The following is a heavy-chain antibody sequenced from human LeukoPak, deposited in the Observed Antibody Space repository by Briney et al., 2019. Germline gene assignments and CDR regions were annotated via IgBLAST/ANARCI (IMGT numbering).Heavy chain of an antibody. CDR2: IHQSGST. CDR3: ARDWASLSYFDS. D-gene: IGHD2/OR15-2a*01. Sequence: PSETLSLTCTVSGYSISSGYYWGWIRQPSGKGLEWIGSIHQSGSTYYNPSLKSRVTLSVDTSKNQFSLKLSSVTAADTALYYCARDWASLSYFDSWGQGTLVTVSS. CDR1: GYSISSGYY. V-gene: IGHV4-38-2*02. J-gene: IGHJ4*02.